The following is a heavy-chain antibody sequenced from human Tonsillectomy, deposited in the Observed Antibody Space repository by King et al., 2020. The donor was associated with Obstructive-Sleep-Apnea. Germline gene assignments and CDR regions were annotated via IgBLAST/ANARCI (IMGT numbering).Heavy chain of an antibody. Sequence: VQLQESGPGLVKPSETLSLTCTVSGGSISNYYWNLIRQPPGKGLEWIGYIYYSWITNYNPPLKSRVTISVDPSTNQFSLTLNSVTAADPAVYYCARLRGTEYRATYWYFDLWGRGTLVTVSS. CDR1: GGSISNYY. V-gene: IGHV4-59*08. CDR3: ARLRGTEYRATYWYFDL. CDR2: IYYSWIT. J-gene: IGHJ2*01. D-gene: IGHD4-11*01.